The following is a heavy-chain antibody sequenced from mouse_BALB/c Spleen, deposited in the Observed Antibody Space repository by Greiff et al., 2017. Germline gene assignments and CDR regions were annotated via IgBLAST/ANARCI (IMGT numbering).Heavy chain of an antibody. J-gene: IGHJ4*01. Sequence: EVQLQQSGPELVKPGASVKISCKASGYSFTGYYMHWVKQSHVKSLEWIGRINPYNGATSYNQNFKDKASLTVDKSSSPAYMELHSLASEDSAVYCCARDYDDAMDYWGQGTSVTVSS. CDR2: INPYNGAT. D-gene: IGHD2-4*01. V-gene: IGHV1-26*01. CDR3: ARDYDDAMDY. CDR1: GYSFTGYY.